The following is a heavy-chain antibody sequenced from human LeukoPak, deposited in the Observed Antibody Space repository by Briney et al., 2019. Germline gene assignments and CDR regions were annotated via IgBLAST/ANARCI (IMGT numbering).Heavy chain of an antibody. CDR1: GGSISSYY. J-gene: IGHJ5*02. V-gene: IGHV4-59*01. Sequence: SETLSLTCTVSGGSISSYYWSWIRQPPGKGLEWIGYIYYSGSTNYNPSLKSRVTISVDTSKHQSSLKLSSVTAADTAVYYCAGYIVATKGWFDPWGQGTLVTVSS. CDR2: IYYSGST. D-gene: IGHD5-12*01. CDR3: AGYIVATKGWFDP.